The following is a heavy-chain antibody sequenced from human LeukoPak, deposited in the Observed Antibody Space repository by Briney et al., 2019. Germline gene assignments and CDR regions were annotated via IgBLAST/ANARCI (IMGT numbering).Heavy chain of an antibody. Sequence: GASVKVSCKASEGTFSSCAISWVRQAPGQGLEWMGGIIPIYGTANYAQKFQGRVTITTDESTSTAYMELSSLRSEDTAVYYCARDYMVRGVTPYYYYYYMDVWGKGTTVTVSS. CDR1: EGTFSSCA. V-gene: IGHV1-69*05. D-gene: IGHD3-10*01. J-gene: IGHJ6*03. CDR3: ARDYMVRGVTPYYYYYYMDV. CDR2: IIPIYGTA.